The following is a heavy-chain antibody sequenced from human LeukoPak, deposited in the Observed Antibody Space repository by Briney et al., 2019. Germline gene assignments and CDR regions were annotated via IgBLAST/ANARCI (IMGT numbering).Heavy chain of an antibody. V-gene: IGHV3-30*02. CDR2: IKHDGGNE. CDR1: GFNFSSYG. Sequence: GGSLRLSCAASGFNFSSYGMHWLPPAPGKGLQWVAFIKHDGGNEYYEDSVKGRFTISRDNSKNTLYLQMNSLRREDTAVYYCAKDRILTGSSSSRGTWFVDYWGQGTLVTVAS. J-gene: IGHJ4*02. D-gene: IGHD6-6*01. CDR3: AKDRILTGSSSSRGTWFVDY.